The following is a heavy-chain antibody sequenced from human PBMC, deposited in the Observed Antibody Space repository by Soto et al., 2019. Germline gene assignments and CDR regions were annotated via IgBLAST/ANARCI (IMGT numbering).Heavy chain of an antibody. D-gene: IGHD3-22*01. CDR1: GGSISSYY. J-gene: IGHJ3*02. CDR3: ARXRYYDSSGYYGNDAFDI. V-gene: IGHV4-59*01. CDR2: IYYSGST. Sequence: SETLSLTCTVSGGSISSYYWSWIRQPPGKGLEWIGYIYYSGSTNYNPSLKSRVTISVDTSKNQFSLKLSSVTAADTAVYYCARXRYYDSSGYYGNDAFDIWGQGTMVTVSS.